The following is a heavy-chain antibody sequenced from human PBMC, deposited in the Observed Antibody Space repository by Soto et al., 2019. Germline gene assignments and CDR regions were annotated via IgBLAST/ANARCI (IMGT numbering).Heavy chain of an antibody. D-gene: IGHD2-15*01. J-gene: IGHJ4*02. CDR1: GGSISSGGYY. CDR3: ASDCSGGSCYSGAFDY. Sequence: QVQLQESGPGLVKPSQTLSLTCTVSGGSISSGGYYWSWIRQHPGKGLEWIGYIYYSGSTYYNPSRTSRVPTSVDTSKNQFSLKLSSVTAADTAVYYCASDCSGGSCYSGAFDYWGQGTLVTVSS. V-gene: IGHV4-31*03. CDR2: IYYSGST.